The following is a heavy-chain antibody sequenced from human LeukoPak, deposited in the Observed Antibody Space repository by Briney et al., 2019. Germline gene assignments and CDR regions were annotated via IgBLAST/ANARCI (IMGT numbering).Heavy chain of an antibody. CDR3: AREFDSSGYLDC. CDR2: ISSSGSTI. V-gene: IGHV3-48*03. Sequence: GGSLRLSCAASGFTFSSYEMNWVRQAPGKGLEWVSYISSSGSTIYYADSVKGRFTISRDNAKKSLYLQMNSLRAEDTAVYYCAREFDSSGYLDCWGQGTLVTVSS. D-gene: IGHD3-22*01. J-gene: IGHJ4*02. CDR1: GFTFSSYE.